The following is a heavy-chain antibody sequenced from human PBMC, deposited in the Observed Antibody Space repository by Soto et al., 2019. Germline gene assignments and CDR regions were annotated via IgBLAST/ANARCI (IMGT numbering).Heavy chain of an antibody. CDR3: ALWGFRDGNKSKNNYSMDV. D-gene: IGHD3-10*01. J-gene: IGHJ6*02. CDR1: GGTFNSYA. CDR2: IIPIFGTA. V-gene: IGHV1-69*01. Sequence: QVQLVQSGAEVKKPGSSVKVSCKASGGTFNSYAISWVRQAPGQGLEWMGGIIPIFGTANYAQNFQGRVAITADESTSAAYMQLRSLRSEDTAVYYCALWGFRDGNKSKNNYSMDVWGQGTTVTVSS.